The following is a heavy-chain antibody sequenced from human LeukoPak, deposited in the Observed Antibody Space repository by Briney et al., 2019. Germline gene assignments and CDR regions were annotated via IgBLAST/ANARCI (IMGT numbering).Heavy chain of an antibody. V-gene: IGHV3-30*18. CDR2: ISYDGSNK. CDR3: AKDQREGVAVAGSPPEFDY. D-gene: IGHD6-19*01. CDR1: GFTFSSYG. Sequence: GRSLRLSCAASGFTFSSYGMHWVRQAPGKEPEWVAVISYDGSNKYYADSVKGRFTISRDNSKNTLYLQMNSLRAEDTAVYYCAKDQREGVAVAGSPPEFDYWVQGTLVTVSS. J-gene: IGHJ4*02.